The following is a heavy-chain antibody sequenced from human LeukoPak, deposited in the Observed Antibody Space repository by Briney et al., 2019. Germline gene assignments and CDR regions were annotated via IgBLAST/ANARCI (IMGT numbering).Heavy chain of an antibody. CDR2: ISYDGSNQ. J-gene: IGHJ6*02. V-gene: IGHV3-30*04. CDR1: NFAFSSYS. CDR3: AKDINYCTTTSCPPNYYYYFGMDV. Sequence: SGGSLRLSCAASNFAFSSYSMHWVRQAPGKGLEWVAVISYDGSNQYYADSVKGRFTVSRDNSKNTLFLQMNSLRAEDTAVYYCAKDINYCTTTSCPPNYYYYFGMDVWGQGTTVTVSS. D-gene: IGHD2/OR15-2a*01.